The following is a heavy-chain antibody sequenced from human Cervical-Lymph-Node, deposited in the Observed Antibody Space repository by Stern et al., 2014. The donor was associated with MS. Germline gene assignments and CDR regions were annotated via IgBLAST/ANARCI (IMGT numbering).Heavy chain of an antibody. J-gene: IGHJ4*02. CDR2: IYWDDDK. CDR1: GFSLSTSGVG. D-gene: IGHD3-22*01. CDR3: AQRGDIYDSSGYYPLPFDY. Sequence: QITLKESGPTLVKPTQTLTLTCTFSGFSLSTSGVGVGWIRQPPGKALEWLALIYWDDDKRYSPTLKHKLTRTKDTSKNQVVLTMTNMDPVDTATYYCAQRGDIYDSSGYYPLPFDYWGQGTLVTVSS. V-gene: IGHV2-5*02.